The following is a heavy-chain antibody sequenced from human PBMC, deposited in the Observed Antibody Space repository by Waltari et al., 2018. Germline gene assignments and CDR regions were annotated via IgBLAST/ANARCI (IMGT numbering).Heavy chain of an antibody. D-gene: IGHD3-9*01. J-gene: IGHJ4*02. V-gene: IGHV4-34*01. CDR2: INHSGST. CDR1: GGSFSGYY. Sequence: QVQLQQWGAGLLKPSETLSLTCAVYGGSFSGYYWSWIRQPPGKGLEWIGEINHSGSTNYNPSLKSRVTISVGTSKNQFSLKLSSVTAADTAVYYCAREGFDWLTPFDYWGQGTLVTVSS. CDR3: AREGFDWLTPFDY.